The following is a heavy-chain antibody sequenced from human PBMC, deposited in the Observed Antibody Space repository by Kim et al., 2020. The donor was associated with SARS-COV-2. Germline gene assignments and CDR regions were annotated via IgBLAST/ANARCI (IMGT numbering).Heavy chain of an antibody. Sequence: GGSLRLSCSASGFTFSSYAMHWVRQAPGKGLEYVSAISSNGGSTYYADSVKGRFTISRDNSKNTLYLQMSSLRAEDTAVYYCVKDGSEVVRGVIYYYYGMDVWGQGTTVTVSS. V-gene: IGHV3-64D*06. CDR2: ISSNGGST. CDR3: VKDGSEVVRGVIYYYYGMDV. CDR1: GFTFSSYA. J-gene: IGHJ6*02. D-gene: IGHD3-10*01.